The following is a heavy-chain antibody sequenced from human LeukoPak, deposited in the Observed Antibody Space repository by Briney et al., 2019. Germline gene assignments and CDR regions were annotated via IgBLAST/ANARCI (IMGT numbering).Heavy chain of an antibody. V-gene: IGHV3-30*02. CDR2: IRYDGSNK. CDR3: ARDPLSSSSFDL. CDR1: GFIFSSYG. D-gene: IGHD6-13*01. Sequence: PGGSLRLSCAASGFIFSSYGMHWVRQAPGKGLEWVAFIRYDGSNKYYADSVKGRFTISRDNAKNSLYLQMNSLRAEDTAVYYCARDPLSSSSFDLWGQGTLVTVSS. J-gene: IGHJ4*02.